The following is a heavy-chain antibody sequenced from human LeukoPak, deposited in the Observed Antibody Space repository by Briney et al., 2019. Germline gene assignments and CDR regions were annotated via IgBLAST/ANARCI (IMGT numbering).Heavy chain of an antibody. CDR2: IGGRGGST. Sequence: PGGSLRLSCAASGFRFSDFTMTWVRLAPGKGPEWVSAIGGRGGSTYYADSLGGRFIISRDNSKDMVYLQMNSLKVEDTATYYCGKEGGAWGQGTKVTVSS. CDR3: GKEGGA. CDR1: GFRFSDFT. J-gene: IGHJ5*02. V-gene: IGHV3-23*01. D-gene: IGHD3-16*01.